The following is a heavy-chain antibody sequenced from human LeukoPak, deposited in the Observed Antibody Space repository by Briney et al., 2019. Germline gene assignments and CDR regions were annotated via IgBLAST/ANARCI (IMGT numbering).Heavy chain of an antibody. CDR3: ARIGNYYDSSYYFDY. D-gene: IGHD3-22*01. V-gene: IGHV3-53*01. CDR2: IYSGGST. J-gene: IGHJ4*02. Sequence: GGSLRLSCAASGFVVSSNYMSWVRQAPGKGLEWVAVIYSGGSTYYADSVKGRFTISRDNSENTLYLQMNSLRAEDTAVYYRARIGNYYDSSYYFDYWGQGTLVTVSS. CDR1: GFVVSSNY.